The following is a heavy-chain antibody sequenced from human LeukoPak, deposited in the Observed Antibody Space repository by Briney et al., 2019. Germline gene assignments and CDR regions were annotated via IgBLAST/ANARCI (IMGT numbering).Heavy chain of an antibody. D-gene: IGHD5-24*01. CDR2: IIAIFGTA. CDR1: GGTFSSYA. J-gene: IGHJ6*03. Sequence: GSSVKVSCKASGGTFSSYAISWVRQAPGQGLEWMGGIIAIFGTANYAQKFQGRVTITTDESTSTAYMELSSLRSEDTAVYYCARSRRDGYKSPLGYYYMDVWGKGTTVTVSS. V-gene: IGHV1-69*05. CDR3: ARSRRDGYKSPLGYYYMDV.